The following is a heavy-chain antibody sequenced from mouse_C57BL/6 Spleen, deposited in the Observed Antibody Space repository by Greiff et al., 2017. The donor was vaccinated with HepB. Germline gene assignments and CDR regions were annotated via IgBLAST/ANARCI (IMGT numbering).Heavy chain of an antibody. CDR3: ASLYYGSGY. J-gene: IGHJ3*01. Sequence: VQLQQSGPELVKPGASVKISCKASGYTFTDYYMNWVKQSHGKSLEWIGDINPNNGGTSYNQKFKGKATLTVDKSSSTAYMELRSLTSEDSAVYYCASLYYGSGYWGQGTLVTVSA. CDR1: GYTFTDYY. D-gene: IGHD1-1*01. V-gene: IGHV1-26*01. CDR2: INPNNGGT.